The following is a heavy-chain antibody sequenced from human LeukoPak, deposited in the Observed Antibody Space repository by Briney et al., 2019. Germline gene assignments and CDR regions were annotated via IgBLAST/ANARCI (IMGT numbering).Heavy chain of an antibody. CDR2: INPNSGGT. Sequence: GASVKVSCKASGYTFTGYYMHWVRQAPGQGLEWMGWINPNSGGTNYAQKFQGRVTMTRDTSISTAYMELSRLRSDDTAVYYCARDSGSYLSPKFDYWGQGTLVTVSS. CDR1: GYTFTGYY. D-gene: IGHD1-26*01. CDR3: ARDSGSYLSPKFDY. J-gene: IGHJ4*02. V-gene: IGHV1-2*02.